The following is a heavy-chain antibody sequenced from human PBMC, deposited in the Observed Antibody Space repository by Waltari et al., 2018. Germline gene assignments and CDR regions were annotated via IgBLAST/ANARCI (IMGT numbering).Heavy chain of an antibody. CDR2: ISFDGNKR. V-gene: IGHV3-30*19. D-gene: IGHD4-17*01. Sequence: VESGGGVAQPGGSLRLSCLASGFTFTKFGMHWVRQTPGKGLEWVAFISFDGNKRYDADSVKGRFTISRDNPENILYLQMNNLRPEDTAIYYCAKDGDYSLPGYDAFDVWGQGTVVAVSS. CDR3: AKDGDYSLPGYDAFDV. J-gene: IGHJ3*01. CDR1: GFTFTKFG.